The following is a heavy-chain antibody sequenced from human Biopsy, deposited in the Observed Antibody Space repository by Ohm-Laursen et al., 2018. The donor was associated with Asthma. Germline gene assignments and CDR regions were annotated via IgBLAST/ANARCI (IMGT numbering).Heavy chain of an antibody. CDR3: AKAREDIVVVVAVSDS. Sequence: SLRLSCAASGFTFSDYYISWVRQAPGKGLEWVSYISDDGTYTAYADSVKGRFTISRDNSKNTLHLQMNSLRAEDTAVYYCAKAREDIVVVVAVSDSWGQGTLATVSS. V-gene: IGHV3-11*05. J-gene: IGHJ4*02. D-gene: IGHD2-15*01. CDR2: ISDDGTYT. CDR1: GFTFSDYY.